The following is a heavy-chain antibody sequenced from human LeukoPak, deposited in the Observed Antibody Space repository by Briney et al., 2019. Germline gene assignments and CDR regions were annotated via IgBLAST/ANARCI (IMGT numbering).Heavy chain of an antibody. J-gene: IGHJ4*02. V-gene: IGHV3-23*01. D-gene: IGHD3-10*01. CDR1: GFTFSSFA. CDR3: AKGSTYGQSDY. CDR2: ISGSGGST. Sequence: PGGSLRLSCVASGFTFSSFAMTWVRLAPGKGLEWVSAISGSGGSTYYADSVKGRFTISRDNSRKTLHLQLNSLRVEDTAVYYCAKGSTYGQSDYWGRGTLVTVSS.